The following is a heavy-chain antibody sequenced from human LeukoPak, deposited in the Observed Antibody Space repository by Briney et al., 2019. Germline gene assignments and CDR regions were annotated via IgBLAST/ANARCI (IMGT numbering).Heavy chain of an antibody. CDR3: AKEPSTRTYFDY. CDR2: ISGSGGST. V-gene: IGHV3-23*01. CDR1: GFTVSRNY. J-gene: IGHJ4*02. Sequence: GGSLRLSCAASGFTVSRNYMSWVRQAPGKGLEWVSAISGSGGSTYYADSVKGRFTISRDNSKNTLYLQMNSLRAEDTAVYYCAKEPSTRTYFDYWGQGTLVTVSS. D-gene: IGHD2/OR15-2a*01.